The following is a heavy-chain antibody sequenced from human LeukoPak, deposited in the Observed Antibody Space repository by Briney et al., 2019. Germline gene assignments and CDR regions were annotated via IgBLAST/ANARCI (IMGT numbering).Heavy chain of an antibody. CDR2: INPSGGST. CDR1: GYTFTSYY. J-gene: IGHJ6*03. Sequence: ASVKVSCKASGYTFTSYYMHWVRQAPGQGLEWMGIINPSGGSTSYAQKFQGRVTMTRDTSTSTVYMELSSLRSEDTAVYYCARDSGSYWPSHYYYYMDVWGKGTTVTVSS. V-gene: IGHV1-46*03. D-gene: IGHD1-26*01. CDR3: ARDSGSYWPSHYYYYMDV.